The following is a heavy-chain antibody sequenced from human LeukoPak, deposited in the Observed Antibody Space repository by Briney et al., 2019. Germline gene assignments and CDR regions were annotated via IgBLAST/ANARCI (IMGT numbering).Heavy chain of an antibody. D-gene: IGHD3-16*02. CDR2: FDPEDGET. Sequence: ASVKVSCKVSGYTLTELSMHWVRQAPGKGLEWMGGFDPEDGETIYAQKFQGRVTMTEDTSTDTAYMELSSLRSEDTAVYYCATDYDYVWGSYRGYYLDYWGQGTLVTVSS. J-gene: IGHJ4*02. CDR3: ATDYDYVWGSYRGYYLDY. CDR1: GYTLTELS. V-gene: IGHV1-24*01.